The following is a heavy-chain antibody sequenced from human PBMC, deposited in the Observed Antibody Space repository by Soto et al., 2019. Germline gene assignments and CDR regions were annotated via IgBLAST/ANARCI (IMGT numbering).Heavy chain of an antibody. CDR3: ARDRGSTGYYYFDS. J-gene: IGHJ4*02. Sequence: PSETLSLTCTVSGGSISRYYWSWLRQPPGKGLEWIGYIYYSGSTNYNPSLKSRVSISIDTSKNQFSLNLHSVTAADTAVYYCARDRGSTGYYYFDSWGQGTLVTSP. CDR2: IYYSGST. CDR1: GGSISRYY. V-gene: IGHV4-59*01. D-gene: IGHD3-22*01.